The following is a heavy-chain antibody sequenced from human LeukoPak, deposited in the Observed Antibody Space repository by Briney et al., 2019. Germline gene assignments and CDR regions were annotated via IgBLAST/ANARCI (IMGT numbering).Heavy chain of an antibody. CDR2: ISYSGST. V-gene: IGHV4-30-4*01. Sequence: SETLSLTCTVSGGSISSGDYYWSWIRQPPGKGLEWIGYISYSGSTFYSPSLKSRITISADTPRNQFSLKLSSVTTADTAVYYCARERGGFFDYWGQGTLVTVSS. CDR3: ARERGGFFDY. D-gene: IGHD3-16*01. CDR1: GGSISSGDYY. J-gene: IGHJ4*02.